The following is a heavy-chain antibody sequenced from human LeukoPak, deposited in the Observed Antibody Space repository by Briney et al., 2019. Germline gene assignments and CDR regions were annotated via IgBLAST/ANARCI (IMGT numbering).Heavy chain of an antibody. Sequence: NPSETLSLTCTVSGGSISSSSYYWGWIRQPPGKGLEWIGSIYYSGSTYYNPSLKSRVTISVDRSKNQFSLKLSSVTAADTAVYYCAARREGRGDYWGQGTLVTVSS. CDR3: AARREGRGDY. D-gene: IGHD1-26*01. V-gene: IGHV4-39*07. CDR1: GGSISSSSYY. J-gene: IGHJ4*02. CDR2: IYYSGST.